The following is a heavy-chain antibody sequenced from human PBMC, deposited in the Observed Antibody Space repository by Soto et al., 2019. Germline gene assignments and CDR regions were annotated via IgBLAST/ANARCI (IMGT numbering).Heavy chain of an antibody. D-gene: IGHD3-9*01. V-gene: IGHV1-18*04. J-gene: IGHJ5*02. CDR1: GYTFTNYG. CDR3: ARDVLSFRYFAWFIREFDP. Sequence: QVQLVQSGGEVKKPGASVKVSCKASGYTFTNYGINWMRQAPGQGLEWMGWISAYNGSTKYAQKFQGRVTMTTDTSTSTAYMEVRSLKSDDTAMYYCARDVLSFRYFAWFIREFDPWGQGTLVTVSS. CDR2: ISAYNGST.